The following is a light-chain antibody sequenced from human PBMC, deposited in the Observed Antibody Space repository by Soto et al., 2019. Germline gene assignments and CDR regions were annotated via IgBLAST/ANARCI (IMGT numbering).Light chain of an antibody. CDR1: QSITSW. J-gene: IGKJ2*01. CDR3: QQYNRYPYT. CDR2: KAS. V-gene: IGKV1-5*03. Sequence: DVQMTQSPSTLSASVGDRVTITCRASQSITSWLAWYQQKPGKAPKLLIYKASTLESGVPSRFSGSGSGTEFTLTISSLQPDDFALYYCQQYNRYPYTFGQGTKLEIK.